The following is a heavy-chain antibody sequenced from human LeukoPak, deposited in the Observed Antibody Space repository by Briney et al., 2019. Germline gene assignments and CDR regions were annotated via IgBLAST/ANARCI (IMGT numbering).Heavy chain of an antibody. CDR1: GGSISSYY. D-gene: IGHD3-9*01. CDR2: IYTSGST. V-gene: IGHV4-4*07. Sequence: SETLSLTCTVSGGSISSYYWSWIRQPAGKGLEWIGRIYTSGSTNYNPSLKSRVTMSVDTSKNQFSLKLSSVTAADTAVYYCARDESTRYFDWLLSDPVRYFDYWGQGTLVTVSS. J-gene: IGHJ4*02. CDR3: ARDESTRYFDWLLSDPVRYFDY.